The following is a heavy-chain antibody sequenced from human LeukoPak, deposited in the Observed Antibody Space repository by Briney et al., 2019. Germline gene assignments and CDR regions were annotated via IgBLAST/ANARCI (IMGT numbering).Heavy chain of an antibody. CDR3: GRGGYSGYEFDC. CDR1: GNSLSTNW. D-gene: IGHD5-12*01. Sequence: GESLKISCRASGNSLSTNWIGWVRQMPGKGLEWMGVIYPGDSDTRYSPSFQGQVTMSADKSISTAYLQWSSLKASDSAMYYCGRGGYSGYEFDCWGQGTLVTVSS. J-gene: IGHJ4*02. V-gene: IGHV5-51*01. CDR2: IYPGDSDT.